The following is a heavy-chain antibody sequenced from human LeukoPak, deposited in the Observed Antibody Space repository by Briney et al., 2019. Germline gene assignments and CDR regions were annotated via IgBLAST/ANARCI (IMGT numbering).Heavy chain of an antibody. J-gene: IGHJ4*02. CDR3: AKDRRAGSYDY. V-gene: IGHV3-7*03. D-gene: IGHD3-10*01. CDR2: IKQDGSEK. CDR1: GFTFSSYW. Sequence: GGSLRLSCAASGFTFSSYWMTWVRQAPGKGLEWVANIKQDGSEKYYVDSVKGRFTISRDNSKNTLYLQMNSLRAEDTAVYYCAKDRRAGSYDYWGQGTLVTVSS.